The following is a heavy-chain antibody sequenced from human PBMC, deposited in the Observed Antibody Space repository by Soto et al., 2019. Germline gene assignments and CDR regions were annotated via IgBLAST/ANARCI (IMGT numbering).Heavy chain of an antibody. J-gene: IGHJ5*02. CDR2: INHSGST. CDR1: GGSISRGGYY. Sequence: PSETLSLTCTVSGGSISRGGYYWSWIRQHPGKGLEWIGEINHSGSTNYNPSLKSRVTISVDTSKNQFSLKLSSVTAADTAVYYCARGYYSSGWITWGQGTLVTVSS. D-gene: IGHD6-19*01. CDR3: ARGYYSSGWIT. V-gene: IGHV4-34*01.